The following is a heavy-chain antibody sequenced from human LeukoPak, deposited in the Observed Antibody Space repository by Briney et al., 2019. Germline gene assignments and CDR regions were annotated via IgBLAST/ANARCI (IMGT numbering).Heavy chain of an antibody. CDR3: ARVVDFDWLLQDY. CDR2: MNPNSGNT. Sequence: ASVKVSCKASGYTFTSYDINWVRQATGQGLEWMGWMNPNSGNTGYAQKFQGRVTMTRNTSISTAYMELSSLRSEDTAVYYCARVVDFDWLLQDYWGQETLVTVSS. CDR1: GYTFTSYD. J-gene: IGHJ4*02. V-gene: IGHV1-8*01. D-gene: IGHD3-9*01.